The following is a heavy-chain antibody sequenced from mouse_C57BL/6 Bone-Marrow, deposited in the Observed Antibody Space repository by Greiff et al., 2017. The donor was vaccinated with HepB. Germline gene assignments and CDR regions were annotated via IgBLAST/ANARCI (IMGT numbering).Heavy chain of an antibody. Sequence: EVNVVESGGDLVKPGGSLKLSCAASGFTFSSYGMSWVRQTPDKRLEWVATISSGGSYTYYPDSVKGRFTISRDNAKNTLYLQMSSLKSEDTAMYYCARRLAWFAYWGQGTLVTVSA. CDR2: ISSGGSYT. V-gene: IGHV5-6*02. J-gene: IGHJ3*01. CDR1: GFTFSSYG. CDR3: ARRLAWFAY.